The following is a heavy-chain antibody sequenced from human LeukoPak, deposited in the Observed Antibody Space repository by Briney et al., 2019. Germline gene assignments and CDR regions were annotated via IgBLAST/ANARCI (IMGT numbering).Heavy chain of an antibody. D-gene: IGHD5-12*01. CDR3: ARAPKVEGYDRNFDY. Sequence: SETLSLTCAVYGGSFSGYYWSFIRQPPGKGLEWIGEINHSGSTNYNPSLKSRVTISVDTSKNQFSLKLSSVTAADTAVYYCARAPKVEGYDRNFDYWGQGTLVTVSS. CDR2: INHSGST. V-gene: IGHV4-34*01. J-gene: IGHJ4*02. CDR1: GGSFSGYY.